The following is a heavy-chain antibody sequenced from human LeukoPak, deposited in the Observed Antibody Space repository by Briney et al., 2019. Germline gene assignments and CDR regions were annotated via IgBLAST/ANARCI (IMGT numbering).Heavy chain of an antibody. J-gene: IGHJ6*03. CDR3: AKAGSTSCYASCYYMDV. Sequence: GGSLRLSCAASGFTFSSYWMSWVRQAPGKGLEWVANIKQDGSEKYYVDSVKGRFTISRDNAKNSLYLQMNSLRAEDTAVYYCAKAGSTSCYASCYYMDVWGKGTTVTISS. V-gene: IGHV3-7*01. CDR1: GFTFSSYW. CDR2: IKQDGSEK. D-gene: IGHD2-2*01.